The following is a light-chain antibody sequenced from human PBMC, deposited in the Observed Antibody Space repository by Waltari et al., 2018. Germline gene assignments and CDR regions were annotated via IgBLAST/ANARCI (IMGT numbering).Light chain of an antibody. CDR3: SSYTPTSILV. J-gene: IGLJ2*01. CDR2: DVT. Sequence: QSALTQPASVSGSPGQSLTLSCSGTSSDVGSYNYVSWYQQPPGTPPKLLIYDVTKRPSGVSGRFSGSKSGHTASLTISGLQPEDEADYFCSSYTPTSILVFGGGTKLTV. CDR1: SSDVGSYNY. V-gene: IGLV2-14*03.